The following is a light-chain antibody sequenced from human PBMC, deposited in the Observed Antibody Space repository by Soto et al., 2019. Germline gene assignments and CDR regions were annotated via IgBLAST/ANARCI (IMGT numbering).Light chain of an antibody. V-gene: IGKV3-20*01. CDR1: QSVSSY. CDR2: GAS. CDR3: QQYGSSPGT. Sequence: EIVLTQSPGNLSLSPGERATLSCRASQSVSSYLAWYQQKRGQAPRLLISGASSRATGIPDRFSGSGSGTDFTLTISRLEPEDFAVYYCQQYGSSPGTVGGGTKVEIK. J-gene: IGKJ4*01.